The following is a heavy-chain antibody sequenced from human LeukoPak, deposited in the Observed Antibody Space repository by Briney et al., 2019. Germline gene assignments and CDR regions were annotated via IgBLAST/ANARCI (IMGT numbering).Heavy chain of an antibody. Sequence: GRSLRLSCAASGFTFSNFGMHWVRQAPGKGLEWVSVISYDGSLKHYLDSVKGRFTISRDNSKNTLYLQMDSLRVEDTAVYYCAKKYSYGSGAGDALDIWGHGTLVPVSS. D-gene: IGHD3-10*01. CDR3: AKKYSYGSGAGDALDI. CDR1: GFTFSNFG. V-gene: IGHV3-30*18. CDR2: ISYDGSLK. J-gene: IGHJ3*02.